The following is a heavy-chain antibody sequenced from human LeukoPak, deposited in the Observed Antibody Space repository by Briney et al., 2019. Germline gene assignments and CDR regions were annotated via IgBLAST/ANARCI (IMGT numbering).Heavy chain of an antibody. CDR1: GGPISRYY. V-gene: IGHV4-59*01. CDR3: ARVSGYCSGGACYSRRHFDH. Sequence: PSETLSLTCTVSGGPISRYYWSWIRQPPGKGLEWIGHIYDSGITNYNPSLKSRVTISVDTSKNQFSLKLSSVTAANTAVYYCARVSGYCSGGACYSRRHFDHWGQGTLVTVSS. J-gene: IGHJ4*02. CDR2: IYDSGIT. D-gene: IGHD2-15*01.